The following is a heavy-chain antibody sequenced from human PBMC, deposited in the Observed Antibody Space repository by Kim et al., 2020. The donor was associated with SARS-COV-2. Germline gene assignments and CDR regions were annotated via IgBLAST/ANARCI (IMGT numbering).Heavy chain of an antibody. J-gene: IGHJ1*01. CDR2: IDRGGST. D-gene: IGHD1-26*01. V-gene: IGHV3-66*01. CDR3: AKDGTSRSLQH. CDR1: GFTVSSNY. Sequence: GGSLRLSCVASGFTVSSNYMSWVRQAPGKGLEGVSVIDRGGSTFYADSVKGRFTISRDNSKNTLYLQMNSLRAEDTAVYYCAKDGTSRSLQHWGQGTLVT.